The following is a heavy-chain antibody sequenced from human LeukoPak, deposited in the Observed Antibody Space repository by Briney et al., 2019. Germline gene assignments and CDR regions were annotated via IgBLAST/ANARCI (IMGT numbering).Heavy chain of an antibody. Sequence: GGSLRLSCAASGFAFTSYTMNWVRQAPGKGLEWVSSISSSNTYIYYADSVKGRFIISRDNAKKSLYLEMNSLRAEDTAVFYCARSNYYDTLTGYAFDIWGQGTMVTVSS. J-gene: IGHJ3*02. CDR2: ISSSNTYI. CDR3: ARSNYYDTLTGYAFDI. D-gene: IGHD3-9*01. V-gene: IGHV3-21*01. CDR1: GFAFTSYT.